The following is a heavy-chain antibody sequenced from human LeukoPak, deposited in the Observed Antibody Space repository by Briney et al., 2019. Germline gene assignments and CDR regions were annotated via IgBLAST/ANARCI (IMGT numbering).Heavy chain of an antibody. D-gene: IGHD3-10*01. CDR2: ISTYNGNT. V-gene: IGHV1-18*01. CDR3: ARDYRGSESPSIY. CDR1: GYTFSNYA. Sequence: ASVKVSCKASGYTFSNYAINWVRQAPGQGLEWMGWISTYNGNTNYAQKLQDRVTMTTDTSTSTAYMELRSLRSDDTAMYYCARDYRGSESPSIYWGQGTLVTVSS. J-gene: IGHJ4*02.